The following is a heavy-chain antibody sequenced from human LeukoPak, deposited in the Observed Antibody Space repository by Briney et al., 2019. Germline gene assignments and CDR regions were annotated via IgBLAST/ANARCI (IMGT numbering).Heavy chain of an antibody. Sequence: PGGSLRLSCAASGFTFSSYWMQRVRQAPGKGLVWVSRINTDGSTTAYADSVKGRFTISRDNAENTLYLQMNSLRAEETAVYYCARDNYHSFDYWGQGTLVTVSS. D-gene: IGHD4-11*01. CDR1: GFTFSSYW. CDR3: ARDNYHSFDY. CDR2: INTDGSTT. J-gene: IGHJ4*02. V-gene: IGHV3-74*01.